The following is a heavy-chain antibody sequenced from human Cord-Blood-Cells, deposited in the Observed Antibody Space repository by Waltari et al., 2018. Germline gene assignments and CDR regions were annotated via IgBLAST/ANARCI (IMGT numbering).Heavy chain of an antibody. CDR1: GFTVSSTY. V-gene: IGHV3-53*01. CDR2: IYSGGST. Sequence: EVQLVESGGGLIQPGGSLRLSCAASGFTVSSTYMSWVPTAPGKGLEWVSVIYSGGSTYYADSVKGRFTISRDNSKNTLYLQMNSLRAEDTAVYYCARGDYDSSGYYFDYWGQGTLVTVSS. CDR3: ARGDYDSSGYYFDY. D-gene: IGHD3-22*01. J-gene: IGHJ4*02.